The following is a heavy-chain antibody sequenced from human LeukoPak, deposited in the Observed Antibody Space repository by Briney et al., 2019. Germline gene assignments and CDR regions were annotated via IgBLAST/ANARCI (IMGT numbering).Heavy chain of an antibody. V-gene: IGHV3-53*01. Sequence: QPGGSLRLSCAASGFTFSSYAMSWVRQAPGKGLEWVSVIYSGGSTYYADSVKGRFTISRDNSKNTLYLQMNSLRAEDTAVYYCARVFTYYYDSSGPKTWYFDLWGRGTLVTVSS. J-gene: IGHJ2*01. CDR1: GFTFSSYA. CDR3: ARVFTYYYDSSGPKTWYFDL. D-gene: IGHD3-22*01. CDR2: IYSGGST.